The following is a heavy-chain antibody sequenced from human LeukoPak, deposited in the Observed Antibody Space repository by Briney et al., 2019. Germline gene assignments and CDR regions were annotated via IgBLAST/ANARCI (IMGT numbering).Heavy chain of an antibody. Sequence: GESLKISCKGSGYSFTSYWIGWVRQMPGKGLEWMGIIFPSDSDTRYSPSFQGQVTISVDKSINTAYLQWSSLKASDTAMYHCARSYGSGSFDAFDMWGQGTMVTVSS. V-gene: IGHV5-51*01. CDR2: IFPSDSDT. D-gene: IGHD3-10*01. CDR1: GYSFTSYW. J-gene: IGHJ3*02. CDR3: ARSYGSGSFDAFDM.